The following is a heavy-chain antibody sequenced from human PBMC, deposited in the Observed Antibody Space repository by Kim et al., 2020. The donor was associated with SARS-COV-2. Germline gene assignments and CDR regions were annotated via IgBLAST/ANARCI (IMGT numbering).Heavy chain of an antibody. V-gene: IGHV4-31*03. Sequence: SETLSLTCTVSGGSISSGGYYWSWIRQHPGKGLEWIGYIYYSGSTYYNPSLKSRVTISVDTSKNQFSLKLSSVTAADTAVYYCARAGFGVPDYWGQGTLVTVSS. CDR3: ARAGFGVPDY. CDR2: IYYSGST. D-gene: IGHD3-10*01. J-gene: IGHJ4*02. CDR1: GGSISSGGYY.